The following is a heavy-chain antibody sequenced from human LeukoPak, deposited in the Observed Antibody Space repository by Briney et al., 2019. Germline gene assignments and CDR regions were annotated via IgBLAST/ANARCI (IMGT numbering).Heavy chain of an antibody. D-gene: IGHD6-19*01. CDR1: GLPFSIYE. J-gene: IGHJ4*02. V-gene: IGHV3-48*03. CDR3: ELLAVASDFDY. CDR2: NGSTDTTI. Sequence: GGSLRLPCAVSGLPFSIYEMNWVSQAPGGGREWVSNNGSTDTTIYYADSVKGRSSISRDNAKSSLYLQMTSLRVEATAVYYRELLAVASDFDYWGQGALVTVSS.